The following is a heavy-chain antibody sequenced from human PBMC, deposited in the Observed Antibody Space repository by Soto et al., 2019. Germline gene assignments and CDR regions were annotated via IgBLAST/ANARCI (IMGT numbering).Heavy chain of an antibody. V-gene: IGHV1-18*04. CDR1: GYTFTSYG. J-gene: IGHJ4*02. D-gene: IGHD2-15*01. Sequence: QVQLVQSGAEVKKPGASVKVSCKASGYTFTSYGISWVRQAPGQGLEWMGWISAYNGNTNYAQKLQGRVTMTTDTSTSTADRELRSLRSDDTAVYYCASRYCSGGSCYSPLDYWGQGTLVTVSS. CDR2: ISAYNGNT. CDR3: ASRYCSGGSCYSPLDY.